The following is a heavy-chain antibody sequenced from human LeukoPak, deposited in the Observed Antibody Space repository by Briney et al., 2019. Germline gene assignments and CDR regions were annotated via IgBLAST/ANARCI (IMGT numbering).Heavy chain of an antibody. D-gene: IGHD2-2*01. J-gene: IGHJ4*02. CDR2: LYHYGAT. CDR1: GFTVSTNY. Sequence: GGSLRLSCAASGFTVSTNYMTWVRQAPGKGLEWVSVLYHYGATYYADSVKGRFTISRDNSKNTLYLQMNSLRVEDTAVYYCASAIQRDHAFDYWGLGTLVTVSS. CDR3: ASAIQRDHAFDY. V-gene: IGHV3-66*01.